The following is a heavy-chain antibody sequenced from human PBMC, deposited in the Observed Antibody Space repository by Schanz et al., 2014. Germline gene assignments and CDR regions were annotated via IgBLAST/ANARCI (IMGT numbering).Heavy chain of an antibody. V-gene: IGHV3-23*04. Sequence: EVQLVESGGGLVQPGGSLRLSCAASGFTFSTYAMSWVRQAPGKGLEWVSTISASGGSTYYADSVKGRFTISRDNSKNTLYLQMNTLRAEDTAVYYCARDRGYCSGGSCLTFDYWGQGTLXTVSS. J-gene: IGHJ4*02. CDR3: ARDRGYCSGGSCLTFDY. CDR1: GFTFSTYA. D-gene: IGHD2-15*01. CDR2: ISASGGST.